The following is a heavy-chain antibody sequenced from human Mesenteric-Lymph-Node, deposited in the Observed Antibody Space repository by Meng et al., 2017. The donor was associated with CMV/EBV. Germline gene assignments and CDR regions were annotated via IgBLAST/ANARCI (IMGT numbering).Heavy chain of an antibody. J-gene: IGHJ4*02. Sequence: GESLKISCAASGFTFSSYWMSWVRQAPGKGLEWVANIKQDGSEKDYVDSVKGRFTISRDNAKNSLYLQMNSLRAEDTAVYYCVRDGGYRYDSALRNHYFDYWGQGTLVTVSS. V-gene: IGHV3-7*01. CDR1: GFTFSSYW. D-gene: IGHD5-18*01. CDR2: IKQDGSEK. CDR3: VRDGGYRYDSALRNHYFDY.